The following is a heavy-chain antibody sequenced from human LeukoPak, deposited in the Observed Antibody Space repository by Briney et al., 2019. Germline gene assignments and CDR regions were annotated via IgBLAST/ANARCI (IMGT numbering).Heavy chain of an antibody. J-gene: IGHJ4*02. CDR2: ISYSGGT. Sequence: SETLSLTCTVSGGSISSYYWSWIRQPPGKGLEWIGFISYSGGTKYNPSLKRRVTISLDTSKNQFSLRLSSVTAADTAVYYCARTTDYDDYIDYWGQGTLVTVSS. CDR3: ARTTDYDDYIDY. V-gene: IGHV4-59*01. CDR1: GGSISSYY. D-gene: IGHD4-17*01.